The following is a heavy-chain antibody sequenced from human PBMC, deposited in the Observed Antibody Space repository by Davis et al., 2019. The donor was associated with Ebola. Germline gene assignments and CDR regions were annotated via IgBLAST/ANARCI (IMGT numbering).Heavy chain of an antibody. CDR2: VKQDGSEK. CDR3: AKDSLTYYDFWSGYYRYYYGMDV. Sequence: PSETLSLTCTVPGGSISSYYWSWIRQPPGKGLEWVANVKQDGSEKYYVDSVKGRFTISRDNAKNSLYLQMNSLRAEDTAVYYCAKDSLTYYDFWSGYYRYYYGMDVWGQGTTVTVSS. V-gene: IGHV3-7*01. D-gene: IGHD3-3*01. J-gene: IGHJ6*02. CDR1: GGSISSYY.